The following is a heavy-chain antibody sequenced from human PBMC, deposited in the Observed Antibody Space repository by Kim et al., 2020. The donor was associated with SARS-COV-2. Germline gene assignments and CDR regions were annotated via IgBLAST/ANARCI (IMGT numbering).Heavy chain of an antibody. CDR2: ISGSGGGT. V-gene: IGHV3-23*01. J-gene: IGHJ4*02. D-gene: IGHD6-19*01. CDR1: GFTFSSYA. CDR3: AKGAGSSGWFYFDN. Sequence: GGSLRLSCAASGFTFSSYAMSWVRQAPGKGLEWVSAISGSGGGTYYADSVKGRFTISRDNSKNTLYLQMNSLRAEDSAVYYCAKGAGSSGWFYFDNWGQGTLVTVSS.